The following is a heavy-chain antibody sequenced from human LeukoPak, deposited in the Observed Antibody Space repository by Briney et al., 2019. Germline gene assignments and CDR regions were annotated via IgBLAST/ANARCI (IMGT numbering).Heavy chain of an antibody. CDR1: GFTFSGSA. D-gene: IGHD3-10*01. J-gene: IGHJ4*02. Sequence: HPGGSLRLSCAASGFTFSGSAIHWVRQASGKGLEWVGRIRSKANSYATAYAASVKGRVTISRDDSKSTAYLQMNSLKTEDTAVYYCTSRGYGSGSYYNCGYWGQGTLVTVSS. CDR3: TSRGYGSGSYYNCGY. V-gene: IGHV3-73*01. CDR2: IRSKANSYAT.